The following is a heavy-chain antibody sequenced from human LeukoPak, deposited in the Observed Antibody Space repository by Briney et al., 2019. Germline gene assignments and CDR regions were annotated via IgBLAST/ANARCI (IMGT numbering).Heavy chain of an antibody. J-gene: IGHJ5*02. V-gene: IGHV4-59*12. Sequence: PSETLSLTCTVSGGSISSYYWSWIRQPPGKGLEWIGYIYYSGSTNYNPSLKSRVTISVDTSKNQFSLKLSSVTAADTAVYYCARDSYYDSSLFPDWFDPWGQGTLVTVSS. CDR2: IYYSGST. CDR1: GGSISSYY. D-gene: IGHD3-22*01. CDR3: ARDSYYDSSLFPDWFDP.